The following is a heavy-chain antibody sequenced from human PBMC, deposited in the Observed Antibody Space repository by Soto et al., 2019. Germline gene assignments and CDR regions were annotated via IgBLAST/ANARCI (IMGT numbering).Heavy chain of an antibody. CDR2: INHSGST. D-gene: IGHD3-3*01. J-gene: IGHJ6*02. CDR1: GGSFSFYY. CDR3: ARGRITIFGVVPPGYYYGMDV. V-gene: IGHV4-34*01. Sequence: TQSHSGAVYGGSFSFYYELLTGPPPRKGLLGIGEINHSGSTNYYPSLKSRVTISVDTSKNQFSLKLSSVTAADTAVYYCARGRITIFGVVPPGYYYGMDVWGQGTTVTVSS.